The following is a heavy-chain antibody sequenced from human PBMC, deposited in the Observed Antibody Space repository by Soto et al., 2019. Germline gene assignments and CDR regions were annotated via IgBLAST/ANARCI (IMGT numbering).Heavy chain of an antibody. CDR2: IIPIFGTA. D-gene: IGHD6-13*01. V-gene: IGHV1-69*01. CDR3: AREPITVGIAAAGTGLGYYYGMDV. CDR1: GGTFSSYA. J-gene: IGHJ6*02. Sequence: QVQLVQSGAEVKKPGSSVKVSCKASGGTFSSYAISWVRQAPGQGLEWMGGIIPIFGTANYAQKFQGRVTITADESTSTAYMELSSLRSEDTAVYYCAREPITVGIAAAGTGLGYYYGMDVWGQGTTVTVSS.